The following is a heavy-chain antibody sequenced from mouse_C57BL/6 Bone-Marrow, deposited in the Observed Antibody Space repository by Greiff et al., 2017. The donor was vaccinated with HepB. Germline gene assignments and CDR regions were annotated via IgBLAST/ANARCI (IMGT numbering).Heavy chain of an antibody. V-gene: IGHV1-82*01. J-gene: IGHJ3*01. D-gene: IGHD2-4*01. CDR3: ARYPYYDYGAWFAY. Sequence: QVQLQQSGPELVKPGASVKISCKASGYAFSSSWMNWVKQRPGKGLEWIGRIYPGDGDTNYNGKFKGKATLTADKSSSTAYMQLSSLTTEDSAVYFCARYPYYDYGAWFAYWGQGTLVTVSA. CDR1: GYAFSSSW. CDR2: IYPGDGDT.